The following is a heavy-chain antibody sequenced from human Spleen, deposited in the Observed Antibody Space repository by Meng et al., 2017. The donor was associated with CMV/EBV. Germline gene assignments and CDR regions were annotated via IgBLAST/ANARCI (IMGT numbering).Heavy chain of an antibody. V-gene: IGHV1-2*02. Sequence: ASVKVSCKASGYTFTGYYMHWVRQAPGQGLEWMGWINPNSGGTNYAQKFQGRVTMTRDTSISTAYMELSRLRSDDTAVYYCARGAYCGGDCYSGVAPPKFDPWGQGTLVTVSS. J-gene: IGHJ5*02. CDR2: INPNSGGT. CDR3: ARGAYCGGDCYSGVAPPKFDP. D-gene: IGHD2-21*01. CDR1: GYTFTGYY.